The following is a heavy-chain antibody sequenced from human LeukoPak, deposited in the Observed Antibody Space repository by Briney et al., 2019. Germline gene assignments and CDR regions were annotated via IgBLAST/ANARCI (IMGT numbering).Heavy chain of an antibody. CDR1: GFTFSSYG. J-gene: IGHJ4*02. D-gene: IGHD3-9*01. Sequence: PGGSLRLSCAASGFTFSSYGMHWVRQAPGKGLEWVSYISSSGSTIYYAGSVKGRFTISRDNAKNSLYLQMNSLRAEDTAVYYCATQGYPHYDILTGYYTEDYWGQGTLVTVSS. V-gene: IGHV3-48*04. CDR2: ISSSGSTI. CDR3: ATQGYPHYDILTGYYTEDY.